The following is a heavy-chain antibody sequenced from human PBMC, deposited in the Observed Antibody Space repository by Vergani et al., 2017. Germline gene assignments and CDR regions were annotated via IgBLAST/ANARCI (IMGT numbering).Heavy chain of an antibody. V-gene: IGHV3-33*01. Sequence: VQLLESGGGLVQPGGSLRLSCAASGFTFSSYGMHWVRQAPGKGLEWVAVIWYDGSNKYYADSVKGRFTISRDNSKNTLYLQMNSLRAEDTAVYYCAREYYDFWSGYYRPYYYYYYMDVWGKGTTVTVSS. CDR3: AREYYDFWSGYYRPYYYYYYMDV. CDR1: GFTFSSYG. J-gene: IGHJ6*03. D-gene: IGHD3-3*01. CDR2: IWYDGSNK.